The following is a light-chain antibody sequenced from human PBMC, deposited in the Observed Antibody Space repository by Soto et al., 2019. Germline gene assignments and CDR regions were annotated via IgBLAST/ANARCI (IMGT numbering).Light chain of an antibody. CDR3: SSYTSSSTRV. V-gene: IGLV2-14*03. CDR2: EVS. Sequence: SALTQPASVSGSPGQSITISCTRTSSDVGAYDYVSWYQQHPDKAPKLMIYEVSHRPSGVSNRFYGSKSVNTATLTISGLQAEDEADYYCSSYTSSSTRVFGTGTKVTVL. J-gene: IGLJ1*01. CDR1: SSDVGAYDY.